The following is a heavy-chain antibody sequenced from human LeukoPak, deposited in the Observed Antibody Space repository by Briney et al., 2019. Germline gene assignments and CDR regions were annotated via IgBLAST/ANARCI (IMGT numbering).Heavy chain of an antibody. CDR2: ISGSGGST. CDR3: AKDGSGSYYGPYAFDI. Sequence: PGGSLRLSCAASGFTFSSYAMSWVRQAPGKGLEWVSAISGSGGSTYYADSVKGRFTISRDNSKNTLYLQMNSPRAEDTAVYYCAKDGSGSYYGPYAFDIWGQGTMVTVSS. V-gene: IGHV3-23*01. D-gene: IGHD1-26*01. CDR1: GFTFSSYA. J-gene: IGHJ3*02.